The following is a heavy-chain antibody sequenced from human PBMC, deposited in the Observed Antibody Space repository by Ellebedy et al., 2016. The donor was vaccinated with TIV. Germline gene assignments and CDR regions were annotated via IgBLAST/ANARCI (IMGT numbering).Heavy chain of an antibody. D-gene: IGHD3-10*01. V-gene: IGHV1-69*04. Sequence: AASVKVSCKASGYTFSNYFVHWVRQAPGQGLEWMGRIIPILGIANYAQKFQGRVTITADKSTSTAYMELSSLRSEDTAVYYCARAVYGSAPNWFDPWGQGTLVTVSS. J-gene: IGHJ5*02. CDR2: IIPILGIA. CDR3: ARAVYGSAPNWFDP. CDR1: GYTFSNYF.